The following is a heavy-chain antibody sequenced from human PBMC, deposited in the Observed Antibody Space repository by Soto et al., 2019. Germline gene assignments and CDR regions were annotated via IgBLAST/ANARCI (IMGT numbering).Heavy chain of an antibody. Sequence: SVKVSCKASGGTFSSYTSSWVRQAPGQGLEWMGRIIPILGIANYAQKFQGRVTITSDTSASTAYMELSSLRSQDTAVYFCARVRDSSGWYIPHHFDYWGQGTLVTVSS. V-gene: IGHV1-69*02. CDR2: IIPILGIA. J-gene: IGHJ4*02. D-gene: IGHD6-19*01. CDR3: ARVRDSSGWYIPHHFDY. CDR1: GGTFSSYT.